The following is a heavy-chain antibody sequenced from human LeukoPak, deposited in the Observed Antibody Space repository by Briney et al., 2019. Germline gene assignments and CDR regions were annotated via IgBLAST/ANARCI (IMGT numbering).Heavy chain of an antibody. CDR1: GGSINNDNYS. Sequence: SETLSLTCAVSGGSINNDNYSWSWIRQPPGKGLEWIGYIYHTGSTYYNPSLKSRVTMSVDRSKNQFSLNLSSVIAADTAVYYCARALSSGYDFSYFDYWGQGTLVTVSS. CDR3: ARALSSGYDFSYFDY. CDR2: IYHTGST. D-gene: IGHD5-12*01. V-gene: IGHV4-30-2*01. J-gene: IGHJ4*02.